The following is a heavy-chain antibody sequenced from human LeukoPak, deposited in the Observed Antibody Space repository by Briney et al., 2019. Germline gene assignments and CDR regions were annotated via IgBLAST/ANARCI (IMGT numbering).Heavy chain of an antibody. J-gene: IGHJ6*03. CDR3: ARGGHYDILTGYSPLEYYFYYMDV. Sequence: QPGRPLRLSCEASGFTFSNYGIHWVRQTPGKGLEWVAAISSDGDEKHYADSVKGRFTISRDNSKSTLYLQMNSLRAEDTALYYCARGGHYDILTGYSPLEYYFYYMDVWGKGTTVTVSS. D-gene: IGHD3-9*01. CDR2: ISSDGDEK. V-gene: IGHV3-30*04. CDR1: GFTFSNYG.